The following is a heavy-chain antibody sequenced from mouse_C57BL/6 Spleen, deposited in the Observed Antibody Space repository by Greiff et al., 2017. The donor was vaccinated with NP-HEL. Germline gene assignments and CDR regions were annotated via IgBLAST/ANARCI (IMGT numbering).Heavy chain of an antibody. Sequence: VMLVESGPGLVAPSQSLSITCTVSGFSLTSYGVDWVRQSPGKGLEWLGVIWGVGSTNYNSALKSRLSISKDNSKSQVFLKMNSLQTDDTAMYYCARSDGYLYYAMDYWGQGTSVTVSS. J-gene: IGHJ4*01. CDR1: GFSLTSYG. D-gene: IGHD2-3*01. V-gene: IGHV2-6*01. CDR2: IWGVGST. CDR3: ARSDGYLYYAMDY.